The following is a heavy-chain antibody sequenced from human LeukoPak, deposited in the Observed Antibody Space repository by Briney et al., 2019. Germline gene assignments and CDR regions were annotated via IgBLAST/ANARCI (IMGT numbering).Heavy chain of an antibody. D-gene: IGHD6-19*01. CDR2: ISPGDSDT. V-gene: IGHV5-51*01. Sequence: GESLKISCKGSGYIFTTYWIGWVRQMPGKGLEWMGIISPGDSDTRYSPSFQGQVTISADKSITTSYLQWSSLKASDTAMYYCARRYSSGLYYYFDYWGQGTLVTVSS. CDR1: GYIFTTYW. J-gene: IGHJ4*02. CDR3: ARRYSSGLYYYFDY.